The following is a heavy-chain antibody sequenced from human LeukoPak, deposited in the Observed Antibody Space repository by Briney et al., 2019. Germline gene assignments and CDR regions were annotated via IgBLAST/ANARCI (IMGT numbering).Heavy chain of an antibody. CDR2: IYSSGST. CDR3: ARGDSTNQDGDYYGLDV. CDR1: GGSISGYY. V-gene: IGHV4-4*07. Sequence: KTSETLSLTCTVSGGSISGYYWSWIRQSAGKGLEWIGRIYSSGSTNCNPSLKSRATMSVDTSKNHFSLNLSSVTAADTAVYYCARGDSTNQDGDYYGLDVWGQGTTVTVSS. J-gene: IGHJ6*02. D-gene: IGHD5/OR15-5a*01.